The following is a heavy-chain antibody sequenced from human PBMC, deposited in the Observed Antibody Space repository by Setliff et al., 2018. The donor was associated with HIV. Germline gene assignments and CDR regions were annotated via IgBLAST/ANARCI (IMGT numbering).Heavy chain of an antibody. CDR1: GFTFSNYG. CDR3: AKDTNPKSGYGYGFGY. Sequence: GGSLRLSCEISGFTFSNYGMHWVRQAPGKGLEWVAFIRYDGSNKYYADSVKGRFTISRDNSKNTLYLQMNSLRAEDTAVYYCAKDTNPKSGYGYGFGYWGQGTLVTVSS. V-gene: IGHV3-30*02. J-gene: IGHJ4*02. CDR2: IRYDGSNK. D-gene: IGHD5-12*01.